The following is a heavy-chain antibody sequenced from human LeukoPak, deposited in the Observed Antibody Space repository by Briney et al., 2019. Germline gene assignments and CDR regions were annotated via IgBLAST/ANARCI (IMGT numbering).Heavy chain of an antibody. V-gene: IGHV1-24*01. Sequence: ASVKVSCKVSGYTLTELSMHWVRQAPGKGLEWMGGFDPEDGETIYAQKFQGRVTMTEDTSTDTAYMELSSLRSEDTAVYYCATAALGGFPFDYWGQGTLVTVSS. CDR2: FDPEDGET. J-gene: IGHJ4*02. CDR3: ATAALGGFPFDY. CDR1: GYTLTELS. D-gene: IGHD3-16*01.